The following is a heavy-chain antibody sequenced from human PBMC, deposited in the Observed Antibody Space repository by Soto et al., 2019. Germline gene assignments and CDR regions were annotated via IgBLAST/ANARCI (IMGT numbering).Heavy chain of an antibody. D-gene: IGHD2-8*02. CDR2: INPKSGGT. CDR3: ASVDSTDCCTGVCFFFYNHDKGV. Sequence: GASVKVSCKASGYSFTYYHIHWVRQAPGQGLEWLGRINPKSGGTSTAQKFQGWVTMTTDTSISTASMELTRLQSDDTAMYYCASVDSTDCCTGVCFFFYNHDKGVWCQRPTGTASS. V-gene: IGHV1-2*04. CDR1: GYSFTYYH. J-gene: IGHJ6*03.